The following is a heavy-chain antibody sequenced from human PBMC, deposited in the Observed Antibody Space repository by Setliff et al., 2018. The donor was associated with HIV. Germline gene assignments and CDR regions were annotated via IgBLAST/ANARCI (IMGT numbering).Heavy chain of an antibody. CDR1: EFAFSNYW. V-gene: IGHV3-7*01. D-gene: IGHD3-22*01. J-gene: IGHJ4*02. CDR2: IKPDGSER. Sequence: GGSLRLSCAASEFAFSNYWMSWVRQAPGKGLEWVANIKPDGSERYYIDSVKGRFTISGDNARNSVYLQMNSLRAEDTAVYYCAGSRGYFVQADWGQGTLVTVSS. CDR3: AGSRGYFVQAD.